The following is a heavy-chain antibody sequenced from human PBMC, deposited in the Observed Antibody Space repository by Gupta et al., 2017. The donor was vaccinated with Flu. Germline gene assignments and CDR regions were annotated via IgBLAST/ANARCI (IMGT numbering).Heavy chain of an antibody. CDR1: GFTFSSYS. V-gene: IGHV3-21*01. CDR3: AISSHVGYYDFWSGYYTGSDDAFDI. Sequence: EVQLVESGGGLVKPGGSLRLSCAASGFTFSSYSMNWVRQAPGKGLEWVSSISSSSSYIYYADSVKGRFTISRDNAKNSLYLQMNSLRAEDTAVYYCAISSHVGYYDFWSGYYTGSDDAFDIWGQGTMVTVSS. D-gene: IGHD3-3*01. J-gene: IGHJ3*02. CDR2: ISSSSSYI.